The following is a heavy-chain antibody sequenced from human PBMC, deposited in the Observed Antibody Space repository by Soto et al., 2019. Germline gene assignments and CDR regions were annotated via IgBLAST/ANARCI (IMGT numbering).Heavy chain of an antibody. CDR1: GGSISSYY. Sequence: PSETLSLTCTVSGGSISSYYWSWIRQPPGKGLEWIGNIYYSGSTNYNPALKSRVTISVDTSKNQFSLKLTNMTPVDTATYYCARIRGGSWENWFDPWGQGTLVTVSS. CDR3: ARIRGGSWENWFDP. V-gene: IGHV4-59*03. J-gene: IGHJ5*02. D-gene: IGHD6-13*01. CDR2: IYYSGST.